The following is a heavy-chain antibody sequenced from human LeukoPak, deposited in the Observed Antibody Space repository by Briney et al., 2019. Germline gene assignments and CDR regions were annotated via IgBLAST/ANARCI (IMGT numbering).Heavy chain of an antibody. CDR1: GLTFSSHG. D-gene: IGHD2-15*01. CDR2: IWYDGSDK. CDR3: TADGCGGTCYFDH. J-gene: IGHJ4*02. V-gene: IGHV3-33*01. Sequence: GGSLRLSCAASGLTFSSHGMHWVCQAPGKGLEWVALIWYDGSDKHYADSVRGRFTITRDNAKNMLYLQMNSLGVEDTAVYYCTADGCGGTCYFDHWGQGALVTVSS.